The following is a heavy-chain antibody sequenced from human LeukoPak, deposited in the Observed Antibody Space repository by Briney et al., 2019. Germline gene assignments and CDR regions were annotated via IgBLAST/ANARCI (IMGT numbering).Heavy chain of an antibody. D-gene: IGHD3-16*02. CDR3: ARWPYGGLRLGELSPHFDY. J-gene: IGHJ4*02. V-gene: IGHV5-51*01. CDR1: GYSFTSYW. Sequence: GESLKISCKGSGYSFTSYWIGWVRQMPGKGLEWMGIIYPGDSDTRYSPSFQGQVTISADKSISTAYLQWSSLKASDTAMYYCARWPYGGLRLGELSPHFDYWGQGTLVTVSS. CDR2: IYPGDSDT.